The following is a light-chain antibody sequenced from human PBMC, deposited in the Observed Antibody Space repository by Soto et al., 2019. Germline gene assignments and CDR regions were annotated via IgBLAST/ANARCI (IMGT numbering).Light chain of an antibody. Sequence: QSVLTEPPSASGSPGQSVTSSCTGTNSDVGGYNYVSWFQQHPGKAPKFMFHEVSKWPSGVPDRFSGSKPGNTASLTVSGLQAEDEADYFCSSYAGSNNFFVFGTGTKVTVL. CDR2: EVS. V-gene: IGLV2-8*01. CDR1: NSDVGGYNY. J-gene: IGLJ1*01. CDR3: SSYAGSNNFFV.